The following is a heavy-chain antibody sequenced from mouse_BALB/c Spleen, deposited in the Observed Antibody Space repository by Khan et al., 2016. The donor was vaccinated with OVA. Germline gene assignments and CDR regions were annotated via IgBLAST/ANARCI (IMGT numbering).Heavy chain of an antibody. CDR2: ISSGGSYT. D-gene: IGHD2-10*01. Sequence: EVELVESGGDLVKPGGSLKVSCAASGFTFSSYYMPWVRQTPDKSLEWVATISSGGSYTYFPASVKGRFTISRDNAKNTLYLHLSSLKSEDTAMYECERSYYGNEDYAMNYWGQGTSVTVSS. J-gene: IGHJ4*01. CDR1: GFTFSSYY. CDR3: ERSYYGNEDYAMNY. V-gene: IGHV5-6*01.